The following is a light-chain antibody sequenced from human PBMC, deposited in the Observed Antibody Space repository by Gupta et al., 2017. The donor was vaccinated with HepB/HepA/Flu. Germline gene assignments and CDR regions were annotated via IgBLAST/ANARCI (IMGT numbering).Light chain of an antibody. V-gene: IGLV1-44*01. J-gene: IGLJ2*01. Sequence: QSVLTPPPSASGTPGPRVTISCSGSSSNIGSNTVNWYQQLPGTAPKLLIYSNNQRPSGVPDRFSGSKSGTSASLAISGLQSEDEADYYCAAWDDSLNGVVFGGGTKLTVL. CDR1: SSNIGSNT. CDR3: AAWDDSLNGVV. CDR2: SNN.